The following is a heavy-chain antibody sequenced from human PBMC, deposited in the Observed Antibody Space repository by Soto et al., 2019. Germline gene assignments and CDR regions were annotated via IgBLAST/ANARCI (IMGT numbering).Heavy chain of an antibody. CDR3: ARLLRGVTTYDY. CDR2: INGDGSAK. Sequence: EVYLVESGGGLVQPGASLRVSCAASGFIFRSHWMSWVRQAPGKGLEWVASINGDGSAKFYVDSVKGRFTISRDNAENALYLQMGSLRDEDTAVYYCARLLRGVTTYDYWGQGTLVTVSS. V-gene: IGHV3-7*01. D-gene: IGHD1-1*01. J-gene: IGHJ4*02. CDR1: GFIFRSHW.